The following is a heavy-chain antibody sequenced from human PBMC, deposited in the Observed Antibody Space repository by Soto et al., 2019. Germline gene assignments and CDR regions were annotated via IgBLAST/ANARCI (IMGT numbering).Heavy chain of an antibody. CDR3: ARDRVTGTTRIPYWYFDL. J-gene: IGHJ2*01. V-gene: IGHV3-33*01. CDR1: GFTFSSYG. D-gene: IGHD1-7*01. Sequence: QVQLVESGGGVVQPGRSLRLSCAASGFTFSSYGMHWVRQAPGKGLEWVAVIWYDGSNKYYADSVKGRFTISRDNSKNTLYLQMNSLRAEDTAVYYCARDRVTGTTRIPYWYFDLWGRGTLVTVSS. CDR2: IWYDGSNK.